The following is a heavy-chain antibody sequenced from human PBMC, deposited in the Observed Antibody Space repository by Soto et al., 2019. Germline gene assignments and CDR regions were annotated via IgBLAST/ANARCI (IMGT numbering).Heavy chain of an antibody. CDR3: AADYDPYYDGSGYQDY. Sequence: QVQLVQSGAEVKKPGSSVKVSCKASGGTFSSYAISWVRQAPGQGLEWMGGIIPIFGTANYAQKFQGRVTITADESTRTAYMELSSLRSEDTAVYYCAADYDPYYDGSGYQDYWRQGTLVTVSS. J-gene: IGHJ4*02. CDR1: GGTFSSYA. V-gene: IGHV1-69*01. CDR2: IIPIFGTA. D-gene: IGHD3-22*01.